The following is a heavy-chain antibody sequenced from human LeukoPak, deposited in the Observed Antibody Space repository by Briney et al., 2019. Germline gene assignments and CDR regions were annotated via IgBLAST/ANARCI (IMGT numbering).Heavy chain of an antibody. V-gene: IGHV4-31*03. Sequence: PSETLSLTCTVSGGSISSGGYYWSWIRQHPGKGLEWIGYIYYSGSTYYNPSLKSRVTISVDTSKNQFSLKLSSVTAADTAVYYCASLDCSSTSCPLDYCGQGTLVTVSS. CDR1: GGSISSGGYY. CDR3: ASLDCSSTSCPLDY. J-gene: IGHJ4*02. CDR2: IYYSGST. D-gene: IGHD2-2*01.